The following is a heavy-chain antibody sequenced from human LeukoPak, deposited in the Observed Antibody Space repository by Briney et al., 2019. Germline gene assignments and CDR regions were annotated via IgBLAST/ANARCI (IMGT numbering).Heavy chain of an antibody. D-gene: IGHD2-15*01. J-gene: IGHJ3*02. V-gene: IGHV1-69*13. Sequence: GASVKVSCKASGGTFSSNVISWVRQAPGQGLEWMGGIIPIFGTPDYAQEFQGRVTITVATSTAYMELSSLRSDDTAVYFCARGGRGGSDAFDIWGQGTMVTVSS. CDR3: ARGGRGGSDAFDI. CDR2: IIPIFGTP. CDR1: GGTFSSNV.